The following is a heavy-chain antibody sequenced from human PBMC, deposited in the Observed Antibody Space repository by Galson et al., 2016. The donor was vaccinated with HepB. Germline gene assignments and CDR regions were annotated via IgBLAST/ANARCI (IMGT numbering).Heavy chain of an antibody. J-gene: IGHJ1*01. D-gene: IGHD3-10*01. CDR1: GGSISSGDYY. Sequence: TLSLTCTVSGGSISSGDYYWSWIRQHPGKGLEWIGYTYRSGNTYYNLSLKTRVSISKDTSRNQFSLRMSSVTAADTAVYYCARDRLVRDGSGGYTSRGQGTLVIASS. CDR3: ARDRLVRDGSGGYTS. V-gene: IGHV4-31*03. CDR2: TYRSGNT.